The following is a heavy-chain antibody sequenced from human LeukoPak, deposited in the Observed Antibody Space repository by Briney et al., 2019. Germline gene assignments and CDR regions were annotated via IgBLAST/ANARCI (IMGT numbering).Heavy chain of an antibody. CDR3: ARDRKEYYYDSSEEYFDY. CDR2: INPSGGST. J-gene: IGHJ4*02. CDR1: GYTFTSYY. Sequence: ASVKVSCKASGYTFTSYYMHWVRQAPGQGLEWMGIINPSGGSTSYAQKFQGRVTMTRDASTSTVYMELSSLRSEDTAVYYCARDRKEYYYDSSEEYFDYWGQGTLVTVSS. V-gene: IGHV1-46*01. D-gene: IGHD3-22*01.